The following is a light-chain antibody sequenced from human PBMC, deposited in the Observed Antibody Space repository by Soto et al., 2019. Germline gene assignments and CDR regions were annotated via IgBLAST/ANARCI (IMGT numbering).Light chain of an antibody. J-gene: IGKJ5*01. CDR1: QSISSY. CDR3: QQRSNWPIT. Sequence: EIVLTQSPATLSLSPGERATLSCRASQSISSYLAWFRQKPGQAPRLLIYDASNRATGIPARFRGSGSGTDFTLTISSLEPEDFAFYYCQQRSNWPITFGQGTRLEIK. V-gene: IGKV3-11*01. CDR2: DAS.